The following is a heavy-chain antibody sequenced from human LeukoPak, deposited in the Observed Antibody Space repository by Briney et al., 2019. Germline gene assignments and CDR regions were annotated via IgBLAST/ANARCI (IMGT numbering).Heavy chain of an antibody. J-gene: IGHJ5*02. CDR3: ATDGAGFDT. CDR2: ISRTSAYI. Sequence: PGGSLRLSCAASGFNFNDYAMKWVRQAPGKGLEWVAAISRTSAYIYYSDSVKGRFTISRDNAKKSLYLEMNNLRAEDTAVYYCATDGAGFDTWGQGVLVTVSS. CDR1: GFNFNDYA. V-gene: IGHV3-21*04.